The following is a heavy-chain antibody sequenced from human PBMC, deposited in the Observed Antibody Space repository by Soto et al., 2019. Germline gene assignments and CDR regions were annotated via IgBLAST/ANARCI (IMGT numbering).Heavy chain of an antibody. Sequence: EVQLLESGGGLVQPGGSLRLSCAASGFTFSSYAMSWVRQAPGKGLEWVSAISGSGGSTYYADSVKGRFTISRDNSKNTLYLKMNSLRAEDTAVYYCAKDPFSGYDFLGYWGQGTLVTVSS. CDR2: ISGSGGST. J-gene: IGHJ4*02. CDR3: AKDPFSGYDFLGY. D-gene: IGHD5-12*01. CDR1: GFTFSSYA. V-gene: IGHV3-23*01.